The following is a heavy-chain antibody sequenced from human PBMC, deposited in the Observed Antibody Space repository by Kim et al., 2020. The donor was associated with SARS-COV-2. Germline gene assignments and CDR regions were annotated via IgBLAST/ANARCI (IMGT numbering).Heavy chain of an antibody. CDR1: GYTFTSYY. Sequence: ASVKVSCKASGYTFTSYYMHWVRQAPGQGLEWMGIINPSGGSTSYAQKFQGRVTMTRDTSTSTVYMELSSLRSEDTAVYYCARGGPYYYGSGTHYYYYYGMDVWGQGTTVTVSS. CDR3: ARGGPYYYGSGTHYYYYYGMDV. V-gene: IGHV1-46*01. J-gene: IGHJ6*02. CDR2: INPSGGST. D-gene: IGHD3-10*01.